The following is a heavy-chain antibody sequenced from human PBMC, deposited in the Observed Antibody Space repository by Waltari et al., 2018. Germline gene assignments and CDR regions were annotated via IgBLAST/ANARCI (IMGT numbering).Heavy chain of an antibody. D-gene: IGHD6-25*01. CDR1: GPSVNTAFY. CDR2: IYHTGSS. CDR3: AEEGNTTAGLFDS. Sequence: QVQLRESGPGLVRSSETLSLTCTVSGPSVNTAFYWAWIRQSPGGGLEWIASIYHTGSSHYNSSLKSRVSISTDMSTKQFFLTLTHLTAADTAVYYCAEEGNTTAGLFDSWGQGTLVTVSS. J-gene: IGHJ4*02. V-gene: IGHV4-38-2*02.